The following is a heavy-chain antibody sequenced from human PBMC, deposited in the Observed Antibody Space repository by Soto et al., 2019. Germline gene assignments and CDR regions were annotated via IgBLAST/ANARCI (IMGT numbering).Heavy chain of an antibody. D-gene: IGHD3-3*01. V-gene: IGHV3-73*01. CDR1: GFTFSGSA. CDR2: IRSKANSYAT. CDR3: TSTYYDFWSGYRAGFDP. Sequence: EVQLVESGGGLVQPGGSLKLSCAASGFTFSGSAMHWVRQASGKGLEWVGRIRSKANSYATAYAASVKGRFTISRDDSKNKAYLQMNSLKTEDTAVYYCTSTYYDFWSGYRAGFDPWGQGTLVTVSS. J-gene: IGHJ5*02.